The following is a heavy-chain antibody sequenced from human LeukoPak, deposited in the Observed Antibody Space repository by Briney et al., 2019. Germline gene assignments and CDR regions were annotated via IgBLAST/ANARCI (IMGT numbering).Heavy chain of an antibody. J-gene: IGHJ4*02. CDR2: LNSDGSIT. V-gene: IGHV3-74*01. D-gene: IGHD3-16*01. CDR1: GFTFSSYW. CDR3: ARGTWGSFDY. Sequence: GGSLRLSCAASGFTFSSYWMNWVPQAPGKGLVWVSRLNSDGSITSYADSVKGRFTISRDNAKNTLYLQMNSLRAEDTAVYYCARGTWGSFDYWGQGALVTVSS.